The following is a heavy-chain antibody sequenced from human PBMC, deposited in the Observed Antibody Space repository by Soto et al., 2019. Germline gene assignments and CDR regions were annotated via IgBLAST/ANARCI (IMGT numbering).Heavy chain of an antibody. J-gene: IGHJ4*02. Sequence: PSETLSLTCTVSGGSISSYYWSWIRQPPGKGLEWIGYIYYSGSTNYNPSLKSRVTISVDTSKNQFSLKLSSVTAADTAAYYCARGTTVTTLYYFDYWGQGTMVTVSS. CDR2: IYYSGST. D-gene: IGHD4-17*01. V-gene: IGHV4-59*01. CDR3: ARGTTVTTLYYFDY. CDR1: GGSISSYY.